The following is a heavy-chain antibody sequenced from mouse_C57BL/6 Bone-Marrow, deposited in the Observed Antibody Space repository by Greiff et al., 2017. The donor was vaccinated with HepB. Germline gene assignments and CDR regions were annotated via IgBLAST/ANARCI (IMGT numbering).Heavy chain of an antibody. V-gene: IGHV1-55*01. CDR3: ARIPLTLYAMDY. CDR1: GYTFTSYW. D-gene: IGHD4-1*01. J-gene: IGHJ4*01. CDR2: IYPGSGST. Sequence: VKLQQPGAELVKPGASVKMSCKASGYTFTSYWITWVKQRPGQGLEWIGDIYPGSGSTNYNEKFKSKATLTVDTSSSTAYMQLSSLTSEDSAVYYCARIPLTLYAMDYWGQGTSVTVSS.